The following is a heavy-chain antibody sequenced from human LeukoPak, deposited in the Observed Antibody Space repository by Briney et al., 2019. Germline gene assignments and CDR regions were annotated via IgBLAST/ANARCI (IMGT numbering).Heavy chain of an antibody. CDR3: TRQDCSGGSCSYVDY. CDR1: GFDFSGFY. CDR2: IRSKPSSYTT. D-gene: IGHD2-15*01. J-gene: IGHJ4*02. V-gene: IGHV3-73*01. Sequence: GGSLKLSCTPSGFDFSGFYMLWVRQASGRGLEWVGLIRSKPSSYTTVYAASVKGRFTISRDDSKSTAYLQMNSLKAEDTAVYYCTRQDCSGGSCSYVDYWGQGTLVTVSS.